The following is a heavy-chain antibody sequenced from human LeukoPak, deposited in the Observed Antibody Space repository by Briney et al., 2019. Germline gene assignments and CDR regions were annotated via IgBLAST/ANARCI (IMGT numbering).Heavy chain of an antibody. CDR2: IYHTGST. J-gene: IGHJ2*01. CDR1: GGSINNYY. Sequence: PSETLSLTCTVSGGSINNYYGSWIRQPPGKGLEWIGYIYHTGSTSYNPSLKSRVTISVDTSKNQFSLELTSVTPADTAVYYCARGVVGARRYFDLWGRGALVTVSS. CDR3: ARGVVGARRYFDL. D-gene: IGHD1-26*01. V-gene: IGHV4-59*01.